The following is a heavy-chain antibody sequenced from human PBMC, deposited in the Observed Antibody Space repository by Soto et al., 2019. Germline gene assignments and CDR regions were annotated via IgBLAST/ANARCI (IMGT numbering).Heavy chain of an antibody. J-gene: IGHJ1*01. CDR3: AVSRRYDFWRGYYLEYFQH. D-gene: IGHD3-3*01. Sequence: QVQLQESGPGLVKPSQTLSLTCTVSGGSISSGGYYWSWIRQHPGKGLEWIGYIYYSGSTYYNPSLKSRVTISVDTSKNQFSLKLSSVTAADTAVYYCAVSRRYDFWRGYYLEYFQHWGQGTLVTVSS. CDR1: GGSISSGGYY. CDR2: IYYSGST. V-gene: IGHV4-31*03.